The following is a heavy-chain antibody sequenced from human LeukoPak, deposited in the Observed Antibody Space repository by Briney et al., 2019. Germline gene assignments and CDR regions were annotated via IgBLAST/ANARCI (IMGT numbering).Heavy chain of an antibody. CDR1: GGPISSSDYY. CDR3: ATAPVRGVPGGDAFDI. CDR2: IYYSGST. D-gene: IGHD3-10*01. Sequence: SETLSLTCTVSGGPISSSDYYWNWIRQHPGKGLEWIGYIYYSGSTYYNPSLKSRVTISVDTSKNQFSLKMNSVTATDTAVYYCATAPVRGVPGGDAFDIWGQGTVVSVSS. V-gene: IGHV4-31*03. J-gene: IGHJ3*02.